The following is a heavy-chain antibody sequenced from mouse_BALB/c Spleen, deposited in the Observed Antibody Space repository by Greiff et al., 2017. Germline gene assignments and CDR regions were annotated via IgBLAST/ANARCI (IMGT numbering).Heavy chain of an antibody. V-gene: IGHV1-69*02. Sequence: QVQLQQPGAELVKPGASVKLSCKASGYTFTSYWMHWVKQRPGQGLEWIGEIDPSDSYTNYNQKFKGKATLTVDKSSSTAYMQLSSLTSEDSAVYYCARQRGLRAMDYWGQGTSVTVSS. CDR3: ARQRGLRAMDY. D-gene: IGHD3-1*01. CDR1: GYTFTSYW. J-gene: IGHJ4*01. CDR2: IDPSDSYT.